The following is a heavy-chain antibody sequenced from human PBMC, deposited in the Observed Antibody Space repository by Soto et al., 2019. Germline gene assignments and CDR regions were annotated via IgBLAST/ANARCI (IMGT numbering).Heavy chain of an antibody. D-gene: IGHD6-25*01. J-gene: IGHJ4*02. CDR2: ISSTSSTI. CDR1: GFTFSSCS. V-gene: IGHV3-48*02. CDR3: ASWPDAADY. Sequence: SFAASGFTFSSCSMNWVRQAPGKGLEWLSYISSTSSTIYYADSVKGRFTISRDNAKNSLYLQMNSLRDEDTAVYYCASWPDAADYWGQGTLVTVSS.